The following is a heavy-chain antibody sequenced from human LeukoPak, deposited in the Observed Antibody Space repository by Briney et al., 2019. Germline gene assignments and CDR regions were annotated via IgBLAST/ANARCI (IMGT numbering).Heavy chain of an antibody. J-gene: IGHJ4*02. CDR2: INHSGST. V-gene: IGHV4-34*01. D-gene: IGHD5-24*01. CDR3: ARLPGAAILGGYYFDY. Sequence: SETLSLTCAVSGGSFSGYYWSWIRQPPGKGPEWIGEINHSGSTNYNPSLKSRLTISVDTSKNQFSLKLSSVTAADTAVYYCARLPGAAILGGYYFDYWGQGTLVTVSS. CDR1: GGSFSGYY.